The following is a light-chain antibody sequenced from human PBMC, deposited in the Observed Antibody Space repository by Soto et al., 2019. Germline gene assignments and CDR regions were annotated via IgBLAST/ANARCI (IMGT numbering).Light chain of an antibody. Sequence: QSVLTQPRSVSGSPGQSVTISCTVTSSDVGGYNYVSWYQQHPGKAPKLTIYDVSKRPSGVPDRFSGSKSGNTASLTISGLQAEDEADYYCCSYAGSYTVYVFGTGTKVTVL. CDR3: CSYAGSYTVYV. V-gene: IGLV2-11*01. CDR1: SSDVGGYNY. J-gene: IGLJ1*01. CDR2: DVS.